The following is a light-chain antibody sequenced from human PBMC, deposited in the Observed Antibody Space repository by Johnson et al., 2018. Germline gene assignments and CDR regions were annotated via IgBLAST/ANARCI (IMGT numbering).Light chain of an antibody. CDR1: SSNIGNNY. Sequence: QSVLTQPPSVSAAPGQKVTISCSGSSSNIGNNYVSWYQQLPGTAPKLLIYENNKRPSGIPDRFSGSKSGTSATLGITGLQTGADADNYCGTLDSSLSAGNVCGTGTKVTVL. V-gene: IGLV1-51*02. CDR2: ENN. J-gene: IGLJ1*01. CDR3: GTLDSSLSAGNV.